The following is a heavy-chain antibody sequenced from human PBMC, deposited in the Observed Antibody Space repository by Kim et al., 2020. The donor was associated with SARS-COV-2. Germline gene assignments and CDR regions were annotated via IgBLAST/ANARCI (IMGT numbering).Heavy chain of an antibody. CDR2: INHSGST. CDR1: GGSFSNYY. D-gene: IGHD3-16*01. Sequence: SETLSLTCAVYGGSFSNYYWTWMRQPPGKGLEWIGEINHSGSTNFNPSLNSRVTISLDTSKNQVSLKVTSVTAADTAIYYCWHSYGSRDFDYWGQGTVVT. J-gene: IGHJ4*02. V-gene: IGHV4-34*01. CDR3: WHSYGSRDFDY.